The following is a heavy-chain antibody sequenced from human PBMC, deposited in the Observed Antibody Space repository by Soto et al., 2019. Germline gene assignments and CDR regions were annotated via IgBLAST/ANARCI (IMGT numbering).Heavy chain of an antibody. CDR3: ASGGSYYYDSSGYPTRGGGAFDI. J-gene: IGHJ3*02. CDR1: GGSISCSNW. CDR2: IYHSGST. V-gene: IGHV4-4*02. Sequence: SETLSLTCAVSGGSISCSNWWSRVRQPPGKGLEWIGEIYHSGSTNYNPSLKSRVTISVDKSKNQFSLKLSSVTAADTAVYYCASGGSYYYDSSGYPTRGGGAFDIWGQGTMVTVSS. D-gene: IGHD3-22*01.